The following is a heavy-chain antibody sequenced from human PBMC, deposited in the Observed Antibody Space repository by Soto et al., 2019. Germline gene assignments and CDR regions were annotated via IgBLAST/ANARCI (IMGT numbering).Heavy chain of an antibody. CDR1: AFTFRNYW. Sequence: EVQLVESGGGLVQPGGSLRLSCAASAFTFRNYWMSWVRQAPGKGLECVAKIKQDGSEKYYVDSVKGRFTISRDNAKNSVYLQMNSLTDEDTAMYYCARASSSTSGAIDYWGQGTLVTVSS. V-gene: IGHV3-7*04. D-gene: IGHD2-2*01. J-gene: IGHJ4*02. CDR2: IKQDGSEK. CDR3: ARASSSTSGAIDY.